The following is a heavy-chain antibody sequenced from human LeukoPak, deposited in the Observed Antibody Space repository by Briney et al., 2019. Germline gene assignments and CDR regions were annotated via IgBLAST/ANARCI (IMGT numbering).Heavy chain of an antibody. V-gene: IGHV4-59*01. CDR2: IYYSGNT. J-gene: IGHJ2*01. CDR1: GGSFSTYY. Sequence: PSETLSLTCTVSGGSFSTYYWGWIRQAPGKGLEWIGSIYYSGNTNYNPSLKSRVTISVDTSKNQFSLKLTSVTAADTAVYYCARVYYSSSYDYWYFDLWGRGTLVTVSS. D-gene: IGHD6-13*01. CDR3: ARVYYSSSYDYWYFDL.